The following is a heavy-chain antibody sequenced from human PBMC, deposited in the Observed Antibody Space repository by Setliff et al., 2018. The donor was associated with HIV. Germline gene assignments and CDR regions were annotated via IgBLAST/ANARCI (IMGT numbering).Heavy chain of an antibody. J-gene: IGHJ1*01. V-gene: IGHV3-30*04. CDR1: GFTFRSYA. Sequence: GGSLRLSCAASGFTFRSYAMHWVRQAPGKGLEWVADISHDGSIEDYADSVRGRFTISRDNSKSAVYLQMTGLRVEDTAVYYCAAQGVLWGQGTLVTVSS. D-gene: IGHD2-8*01. CDR3: AAQGVL. CDR2: ISHDGSIE.